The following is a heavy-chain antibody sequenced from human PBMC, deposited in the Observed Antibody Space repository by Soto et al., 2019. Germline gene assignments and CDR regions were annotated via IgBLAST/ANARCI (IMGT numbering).Heavy chain of an antibody. CDR3: AREWRLLTHYVMIV. Sequence: SKTLSLTCIVSGDSVTSGSYYWTWLRQPPGKGLEWIGYISYTGRTKYNPSLQSRVTISVDTSKNDFSLNLSSVTAADTAVYFCAREWRLLTHYVMIVW. J-gene: IGHJ6*01. D-gene: IGHD3-16*01. CDR1: GDSVTSGSYY. CDR2: ISYTGRT. V-gene: IGHV4-61*03.